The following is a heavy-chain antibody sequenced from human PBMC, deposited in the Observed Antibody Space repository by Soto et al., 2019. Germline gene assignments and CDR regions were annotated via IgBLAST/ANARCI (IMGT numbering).Heavy chain of an antibody. CDR2: ISTDGSST. V-gene: IGHV3-74*01. D-gene: IGHD4-17*01. CDR3: AREGYGDSRFDY. CDR1: GFTLSRYW. J-gene: IGHJ4*02. Sequence: GGSLRLSCAASGFTLSRYWMHWVRQAPGKGLVWVSRISTDGSSTTYADSVKGRFTISRDNAKNTLSLQMKSLRAEDTAVYYCAREGYGDSRFDYWGQGTLVTVSS.